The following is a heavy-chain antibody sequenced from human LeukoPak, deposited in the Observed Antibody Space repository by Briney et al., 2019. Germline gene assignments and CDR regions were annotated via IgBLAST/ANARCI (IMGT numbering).Heavy chain of an antibody. J-gene: IGHJ3*02. D-gene: IGHD2/OR15-2a*01. CDR1: GYTFTDYY. CDR3: ASLSNPDAFDI. Sequence: ASVTVSYTASGYTFTDYYMHWVRQPPGQGLEWMGRINPNSGVTHYAQKFQGRVTMTRDTSISTAYMELSRLRSDDTAVYYCASLSNPDAFDIWGQGTMVTVSS. V-gene: IGHV1-2*06. CDR2: INPNSGVT.